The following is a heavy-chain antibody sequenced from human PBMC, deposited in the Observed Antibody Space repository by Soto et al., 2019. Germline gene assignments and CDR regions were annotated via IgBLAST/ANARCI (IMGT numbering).Heavy chain of an antibody. D-gene: IGHD5-12*01. J-gene: IGHJ6*03. V-gene: IGHV4-59*12. Sequence: PSETPSLTCTVPGGSISSYYWSWVRQPPGKGQEWIGYIYYSGSTNYNPSLKSRVTISVDTSRNQVSLKLSSVTAADTAVYYCARKDSGYADYMDVWGKGTTVTVSS. CDR1: GGSISSYY. CDR2: IYYSGST. CDR3: ARKDSGYADYMDV.